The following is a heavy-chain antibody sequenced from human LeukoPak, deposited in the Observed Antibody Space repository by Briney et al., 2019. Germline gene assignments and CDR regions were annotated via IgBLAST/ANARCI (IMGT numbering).Heavy chain of an antibody. J-gene: IGHJ4*02. CDR3: ARDWRVGLYYYDSSGYYRGYFDY. D-gene: IGHD3-22*01. Sequence: ASVKVSCKASGYSFADYYMHWVRQAPGQGLEWMGWINTNTGNPTYAQGFTGRFVFSLDTSVSTAYLQISSLKAEDTAVYYCARDWRVGLYYYDSSGYYRGYFDYWGQGTLVTVSS. CDR2: INTNTGNP. CDR1: GYSFADYY. V-gene: IGHV7-4-1*02.